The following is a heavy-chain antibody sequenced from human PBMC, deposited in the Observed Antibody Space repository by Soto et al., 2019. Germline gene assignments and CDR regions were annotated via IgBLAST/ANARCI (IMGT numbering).Heavy chain of an antibody. D-gene: IGHD3-10*01. CDR3: AGQAGSHLCWNFEL. V-gene: IGHV3-21*01. J-gene: IGHJ2*01. CDR1: GFTFSNYN. CDR2: ISSSSSYT. Sequence: EVQLVESGGGLVKPGGSLRLSCAASGFTFSNYNMNWVRQAPGKGLEWVSSISSSSSYTYYADSVKGRFTISRDNGQNSLFLQMNSLRAEDTAVYYCAGQAGSHLCWNFELWGRGTLVTVSS.